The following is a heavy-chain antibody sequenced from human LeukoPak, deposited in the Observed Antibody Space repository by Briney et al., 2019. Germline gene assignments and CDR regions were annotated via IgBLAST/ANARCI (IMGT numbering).Heavy chain of an antibody. D-gene: IGHD5-12*01. Sequence: GRSLRLSCAASGFTFSSYGMHWVRQAPGKGLEWVAVISYDGSNKYYADSVKGRFTISRDNSKNTLYLQMNSLRAEDTAVYYCARLAQVATIVSYWGQGTLVTVSS. CDR1: GFTFSSYG. V-gene: IGHV3-30*03. J-gene: IGHJ4*02. CDR3: ARLAQVATIVSY. CDR2: ISYDGSNK.